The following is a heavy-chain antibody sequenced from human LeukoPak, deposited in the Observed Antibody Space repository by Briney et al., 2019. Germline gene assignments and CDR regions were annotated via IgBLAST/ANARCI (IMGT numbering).Heavy chain of an antibody. D-gene: IGHD5-18*01. CDR2: IYPGDSGT. V-gene: IGHV5-51*01. Sequence: ESLKIFCKGSGYSITSYCNGWGRQMPGKGLEWMGRIYPGDSGTRYSTSFQDKVTISTDKSISTAYLQWSSLKASDTAMYYCARRAAWIQPPEYWGQGTLVTVSS. CDR3: ARRAAWIQPPEY. J-gene: IGHJ4*02. CDR1: GYSITSYC.